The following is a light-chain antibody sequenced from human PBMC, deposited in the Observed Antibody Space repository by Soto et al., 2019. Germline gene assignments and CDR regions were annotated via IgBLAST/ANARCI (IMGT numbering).Light chain of an antibody. J-gene: IGKJ2*01. CDR3: QQYYYWPPYT. CDR1: QSVRSN. CDR2: GAS. V-gene: IGKV3-15*01. Sequence: EIVMTQSPATLSASPGERATLSCRASQSVRSNLAWYQQKPGQAPRLLIYGASTRATGIPARFSGSGSGTEFTLTITSLQSEDFAIYYCQQYYYWPPYTFGPGTKVDNK.